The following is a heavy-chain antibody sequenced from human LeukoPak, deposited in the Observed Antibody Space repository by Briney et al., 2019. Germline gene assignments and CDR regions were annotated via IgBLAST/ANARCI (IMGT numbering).Heavy chain of an antibody. CDR2: ISVFNGDT. D-gene: IGHD2-15*01. Sequence: GASVKVSCKASGYTFTSCAINWVRQAPGQGLEWLGWISVFNGDTNYAQKFQGRVTMTTDTSTSTAYMELRSLRSDDTAVYFCASDPRVYCSGGRCFPPFEYWGQGTLVTVSS. CDR1: GYTFTSCA. J-gene: IGHJ4*02. V-gene: IGHV1-18*01. CDR3: ASDPRVYCSGGRCFPPFEY.